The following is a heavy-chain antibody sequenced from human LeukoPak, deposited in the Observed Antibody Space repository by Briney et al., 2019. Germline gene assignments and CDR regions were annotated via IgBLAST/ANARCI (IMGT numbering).Heavy chain of an antibody. J-gene: IGHJ5*02. V-gene: IGHV4-59*01. CDR2: IYYSGST. D-gene: IGHD1-7*01. CDR3: ARDNWNWNWFDP. Sequence: PSETLSLTCTVSGGSLSSYYWSWIRQPPGKGLEWIGYIYYSGSTNYNPSLKSRVTISVDTSKNQFSLKLSSVTAADTAVYYCARDNWNWNWFDPWGQGTLVTVSS. CDR1: GGSLSSYY.